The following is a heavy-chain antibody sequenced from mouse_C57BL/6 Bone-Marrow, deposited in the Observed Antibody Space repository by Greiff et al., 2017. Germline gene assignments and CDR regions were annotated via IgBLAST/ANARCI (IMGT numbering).Heavy chain of an antibody. CDR2: IDPSDSYT. D-gene: IGHD2-2*01. J-gene: IGHJ4*01. V-gene: IGHV1-69*01. CDR3: ARGDYGYDVGAMDY. Sequence: VKQRPGQGLEWIGEIDPSDSYTNYNQKFKGKSTLTVDKSSSTAYMQLSSLTSEDSAVYYCARGDYGYDVGAMDYWGQGTSVTVSS.